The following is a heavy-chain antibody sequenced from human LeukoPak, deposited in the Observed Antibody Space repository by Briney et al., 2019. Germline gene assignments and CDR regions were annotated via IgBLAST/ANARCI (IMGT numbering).Heavy chain of an antibody. J-gene: IGHJ4*02. CDR1: GGSISSYY. V-gene: IGHV4-59*01. Sequence: SETLSLTCTVSGGSISSYYWSWIRQPPGKRLEWIGYICYSGSTNYNPSLKSRVTISVDTSKNQFSLKLSSVTAADTAVYYCARVAVGAYFDYWGQGTLVTVSS. D-gene: IGHD1-26*01. CDR3: ARVAVGAYFDY. CDR2: ICYSGST.